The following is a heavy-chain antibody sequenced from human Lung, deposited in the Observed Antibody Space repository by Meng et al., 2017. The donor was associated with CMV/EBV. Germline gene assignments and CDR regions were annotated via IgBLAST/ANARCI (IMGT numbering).Heavy chain of an antibody. D-gene: IGHD2/OR15-2a*01. Sequence: GESLKISCAASGFTFSSYSMNLVRQAPGKGLEWVSSISSSGTYIYYADSVKGRFTISRDNAQNSLYLQMNSLRAEDTAVYYCARDVSTLSNAYLPICYFYALDVWGQGXTVTVSS. CDR1: GFTFSSYS. CDR2: ISSSGTYI. CDR3: ARDVSTLSNAYLPICYFYALDV. J-gene: IGHJ6*02. V-gene: IGHV3-21*01.